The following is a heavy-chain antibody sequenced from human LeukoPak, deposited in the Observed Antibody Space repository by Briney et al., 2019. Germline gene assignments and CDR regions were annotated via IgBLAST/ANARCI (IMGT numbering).Heavy chain of an antibody. V-gene: IGHV1-46*01. CDR3: ARVYSSGWGGYY. CDR1: GYTFTSYY. J-gene: IGHJ4*02. D-gene: IGHD6-19*01. CDR2: INPSGGST. Sequence: ASVKVSCKASGYTFTSYYMHWVRQAPGQGLEWMGIINPSGGSTSYAQKFQGRVTMTRDMSTSTVYMELSSLRSEDTAVYYCARVYSSGWGGYYWGQGTLVTVSS.